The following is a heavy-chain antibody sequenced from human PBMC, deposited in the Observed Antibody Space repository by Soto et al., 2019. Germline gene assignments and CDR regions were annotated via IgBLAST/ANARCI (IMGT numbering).Heavy chain of an antibody. J-gene: IGHJ4*02. V-gene: IGHV2-5*02. CDR3: AHTSPGGFEYSSRAPFDY. CDR2: IYWDDDK. D-gene: IGHD6-6*01. CDR1: GFSLSTSGVG. Sequence: SGPTLVNPTQTLTLTCTFSGFSLSTSGVGVGWIRQPPGKALEWLALIYWDDDKRYSPSLKSRLTITKDTSKNQVVLTMTNMDPVDTATYYCAHTSPGGFEYSSRAPFDYWGQGTLVTVS.